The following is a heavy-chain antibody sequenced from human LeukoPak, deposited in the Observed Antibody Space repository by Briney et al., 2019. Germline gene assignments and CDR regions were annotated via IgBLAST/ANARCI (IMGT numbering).Heavy chain of an antibody. CDR1: GFTFSSYN. CDR2: ITSSSTYI. CDR3: AREFIPEYYFDY. D-gene: IGHD2-21*01. V-gene: IGHV3-21*01. Sequence: PGGSLRPSCAASGFTFSSYNMNWVRQAPGKGLEWVSSITSSSTYIYYADSVKGRFTISRDNAKNSLYLQMNSLRAEDTAVYYCAREFIPEYYFDYWGQGTLVTVSS. J-gene: IGHJ4*02.